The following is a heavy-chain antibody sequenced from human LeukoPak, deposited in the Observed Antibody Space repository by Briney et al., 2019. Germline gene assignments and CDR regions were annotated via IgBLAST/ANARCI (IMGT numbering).Heavy chain of an antibody. Sequence: ASVKVSCKASGYTFTGYYMHWVRQAPGQGLELMGRINPNSGGTNYAQKFQGRVTMTRDTSISTAYMELSRLRSDDTAVYYCARPMTTVIEKDAFDIWGQGTMVTVSS. J-gene: IGHJ3*02. CDR1: GYTFTGYY. CDR2: INPNSGGT. D-gene: IGHD4-17*01. V-gene: IGHV1-2*06. CDR3: ARPMTTVIEKDAFDI.